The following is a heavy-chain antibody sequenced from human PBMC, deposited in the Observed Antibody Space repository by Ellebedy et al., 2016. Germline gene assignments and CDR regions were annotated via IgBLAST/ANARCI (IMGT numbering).Heavy chain of an antibody. J-gene: IGHJ3*02. V-gene: IGHV3-30-3*01. D-gene: IGHD1-26*01. CDR2: ISYDGSYK. CDR3: ARRIGDGLDAFDI. Sequence: GESLKISCAASGFAFSSYAMHWVRQAPGKGLVWVAVISYDGSYKYYADSVKGRFTISRDNSKNTLFLQRNSLRAEDTAVYYCARRIGDGLDAFDIWGQGTMVTVSS. CDR1: GFAFSSYA.